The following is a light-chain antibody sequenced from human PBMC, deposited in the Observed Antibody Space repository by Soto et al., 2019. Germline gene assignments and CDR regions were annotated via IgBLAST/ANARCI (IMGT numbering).Light chain of an antibody. V-gene: IGLV3-27*01. Sequence: SYELTQPSSVSVSPGQTARITCSGDVLAKKYARWFQQKQGQAPVLMIYKDSERPSGIPERFSGSSSGTTVTLTISGAQVEDEADYYCYSAADNNLVFGGGTKLTVL. CDR1: VLAKKY. CDR2: KDS. J-gene: IGLJ2*01. CDR3: YSAADNNLV.